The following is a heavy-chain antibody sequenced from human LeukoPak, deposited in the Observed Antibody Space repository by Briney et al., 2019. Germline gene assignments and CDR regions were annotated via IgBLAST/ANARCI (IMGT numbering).Heavy chain of an antibody. CDR1: GGSISSSSYY. D-gene: IGHD6-19*01. Sequence: SETLSLTCTVSGGSISSSSYYWGWIRQPPGKGLEWIGSIYYSGSTYYNPSLKSRVTISVDTSKNQFSLKLSSVTAADTAVYYCARVQSDRYSSGWYTRVDAFDIWGQGTMVTVSS. CDR3: ARVQSDRYSSGWYTRVDAFDI. J-gene: IGHJ3*02. V-gene: IGHV4-39*07. CDR2: IYYSGST.